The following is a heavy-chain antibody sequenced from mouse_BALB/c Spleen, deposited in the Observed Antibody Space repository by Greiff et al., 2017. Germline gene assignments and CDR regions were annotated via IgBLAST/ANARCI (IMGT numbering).Heavy chain of an antibody. D-gene: IGHD1-2*01. J-gene: IGHJ4*01. CDR1: GFTFSSYA. CDR3: ARNYGSPYYYAMDY. CDR2: ISSGGSYT. V-gene: IGHV5-9-4*01. Sequence: EVQGVESGGGLVKPGGSLKLSCAASGFTFSSYAMSWVRQSPEKRLEWVAEISSGGSYTYYPDTVTGRFTISRDNAKNTLYLEMSSLRSEDTAMYYCARNYGSPYYYAMDYWGQGTSVTVSS.